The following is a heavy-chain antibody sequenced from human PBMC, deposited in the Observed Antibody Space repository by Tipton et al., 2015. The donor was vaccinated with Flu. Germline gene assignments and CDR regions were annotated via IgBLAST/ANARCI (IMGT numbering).Heavy chain of an antibody. CDR1: GDSISTTIYY. CDR3: ARGAGGPATAYDC. J-gene: IGHJ4*02. Sequence: TLSLTCTVSGDSISTTIYYWGWVRRPPGKGLEWIGSIYYSGTTYYNPSLKSRVTISVDSSKNEFSLTLASLTAADTAVYYCARGAGGPATAYDCWGQGTLVTVSS. D-gene: IGHD1-1*01. CDR2: IYYSGTT. V-gene: IGHV4-39*07.